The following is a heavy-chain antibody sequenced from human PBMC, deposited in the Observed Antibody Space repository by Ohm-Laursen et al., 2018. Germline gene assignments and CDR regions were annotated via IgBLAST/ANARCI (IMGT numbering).Heavy chain of an antibody. J-gene: IGHJ3*02. CDR1: GGTFSSYA. CDR2: INGNSGIT. D-gene: IGHD5-18*01. CDR3: ARDLGYSYGQAFDI. V-gene: IGHV1-2*02. Sequence: SVKVSCKASGGTFSSYAISWVRQAPGQRLEWMGWINGNSGITSYAQKFQGRVTMTRDTSISMAYMELSRLTSDDTAVYYCARDLGYSYGQAFDIWGQGTMVTVSS.